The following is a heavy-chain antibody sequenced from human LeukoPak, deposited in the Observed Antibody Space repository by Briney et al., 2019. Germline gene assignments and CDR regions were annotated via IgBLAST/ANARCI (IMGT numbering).Heavy chain of an antibody. CDR2: INPDSGGT. Sequence: ASVKVSCKASGYTFTSYGISWVRQAPGQGLEWMGWINPDSGGTNYARRFQGRVTMTRDTSISTAYMELSRLRSDDTAVFYCARAFYYYQRSGYYYFDYWGQGTLVTVSS. V-gene: IGHV1-2*02. J-gene: IGHJ4*02. CDR1: GYTFTSYG. CDR3: ARAFYYYQRSGYYYFDY. D-gene: IGHD3-22*01.